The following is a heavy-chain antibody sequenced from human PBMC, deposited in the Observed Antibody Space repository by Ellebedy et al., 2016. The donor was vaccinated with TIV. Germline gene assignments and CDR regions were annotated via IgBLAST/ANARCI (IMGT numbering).Heavy chain of an antibody. CDR2: ISWNSGHI. D-gene: IGHD2/OR15-2a*01. Sequence: PGGSLRLSCAASGFTFDDFAMHWVRQVPGKGLEWVAGISWNSGHIDYADSVKGRFTISRDNGKNSLFLQMNGLRTEDTAVYYCAREDIVIVRDALDVWGQGTTVTVSS. J-gene: IGHJ6*02. CDR1: GFTFDDFA. V-gene: IGHV3-9*01. CDR3: AREDIVIVRDALDV.